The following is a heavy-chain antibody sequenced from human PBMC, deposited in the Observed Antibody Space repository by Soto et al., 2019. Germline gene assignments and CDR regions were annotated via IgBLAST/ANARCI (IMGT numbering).Heavy chain of an antibody. Sequence: GESLKISCEGSGFTFSNYWIGWVRQMPGKGLEWMGIIYPFDSDRRYSPSFQGQVTLSVDKSINTAYLQWSSLKASDTAVYYCARHRLRGGTYPEAYDIWGQGTMVNVSS. V-gene: IGHV5-51*01. J-gene: IGHJ3*02. CDR2: IYPFDSDR. CDR3: ARHRLRGGTYPEAYDI. CDR1: GFTFSNYW. D-gene: IGHD2-15*01.